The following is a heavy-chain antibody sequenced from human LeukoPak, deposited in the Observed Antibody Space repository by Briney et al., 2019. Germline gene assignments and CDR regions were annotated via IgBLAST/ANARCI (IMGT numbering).Heavy chain of an antibody. J-gene: IGHJ3*02. Sequence: GGSLRLSCAASGFTFGSHAMGWVRQPPGKGLEWVSVISGNGDNTYYADSVKGRFTISRDNSKNTLSLLLNSLRAEDTAIYYCAKDYRGSGYFFDIWGQGTMVTVSS. CDR3: AKDYRGSGYFFDI. V-gene: IGHV3-23*01. CDR1: GFTFGSHA. D-gene: IGHD3-3*01. CDR2: ISGNGDNT.